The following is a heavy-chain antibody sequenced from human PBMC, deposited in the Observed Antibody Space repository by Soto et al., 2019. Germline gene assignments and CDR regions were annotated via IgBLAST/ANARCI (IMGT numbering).Heavy chain of an antibody. D-gene: IGHD1-7*01. CDR1: GFTFSTYW. Sequence: EVQLVESGGGLVQPGGSLRLSCAASGFTFSTYWMHWVRQPPGKGLVWVSRIKNDGSNTAYADSVKGRFTISRDNAKSTLYLQMNSLRAEDTAVYYCARDPLIGITDYGLDVWGQGTTVSVSS. V-gene: IGHV3-74*01. CDR2: IKNDGSNT. CDR3: ARDPLIGITDYGLDV. J-gene: IGHJ6*02.